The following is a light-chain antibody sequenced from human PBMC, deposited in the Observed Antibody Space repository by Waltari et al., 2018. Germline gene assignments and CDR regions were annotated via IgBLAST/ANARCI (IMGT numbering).Light chain of an antibody. V-gene: IGKV1-17*01. CDR3: LQYNSKPFT. CDR1: QGISNY. J-gene: IGKJ3*01. Sequence: DIQMTQSPSSLSASVGDRVTITCRASQGISNYLSWYQQKPGKAPKRLIYAASSLESGVPSRVSGSRSGTEFTLTISSLQPEDFAAYYCLQYNSKPFTFGPGTKLDIK. CDR2: AAS.